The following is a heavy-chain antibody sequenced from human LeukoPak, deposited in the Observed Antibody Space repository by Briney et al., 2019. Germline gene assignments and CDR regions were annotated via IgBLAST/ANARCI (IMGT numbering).Heavy chain of an antibody. D-gene: IGHD3-3*01. J-gene: IGHJ5*02. CDR2: INHSGST. Sequence: SETLSPTCAVYGGSFSGYYWSWIRQPPGKGLEWIGEINHSGSTNYNPSLKSRVTISVDTSKNQFSLKLSSVTAADTAVYYCASSGAYYDFWSGYSAWFDPWGQGTLVTVSS. V-gene: IGHV4-34*01. CDR3: ASSGAYYDFWSGYSAWFDP. CDR1: GGSFSGYY.